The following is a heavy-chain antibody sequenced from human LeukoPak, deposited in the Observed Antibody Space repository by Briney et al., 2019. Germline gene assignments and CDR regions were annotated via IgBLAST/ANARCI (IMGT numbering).Heavy chain of an antibody. Sequence: ASVKVSCKASGYTFTSYGISWVRQAPGQGLEWMGWISAYNGNTNYAQKLQGRVTMTTDTSTSTAYMELRNLRSDDTAVYYCARDIWARGLPGYWGQGTLATVSS. CDR3: ARDIWARGLPGY. D-gene: IGHD3-16*01. CDR1: GYTFTSYG. CDR2: ISAYNGNT. J-gene: IGHJ4*02. V-gene: IGHV1-18*01.